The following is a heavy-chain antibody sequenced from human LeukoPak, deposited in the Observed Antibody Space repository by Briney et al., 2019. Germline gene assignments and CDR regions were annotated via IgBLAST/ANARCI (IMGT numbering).Heavy chain of an antibody. CDR1: GGSISSSSYY. Sequence: PSETLSLTCTVSGGSISSSSYYWGWIRQPPGKGLEWIGSIYYSGSTYYNPSLKSRVTISVDTSKNQFSLKLSSVTAADTAVYYCARWGADSSGYLRIPHAFDIWGQGTMVTVSS. J-gene: IGHJ3*02. CDR2: IYYSGST. D-gene: IGHD3-22*01. V-gene: IGHV4-39*07. CDR3: ARWGADSSGYLRIPHAFDI.